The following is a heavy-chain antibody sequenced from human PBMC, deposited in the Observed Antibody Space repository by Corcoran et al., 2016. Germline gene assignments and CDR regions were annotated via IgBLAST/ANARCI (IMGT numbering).Heavy chain of an antibody. CDR3: ARHGRSCWYFDL. CDR2: ISHSGRA. D-gene: IGHD2-15*01. CDR1: GVSFTDHS. J-gene: IGHJ2*01. Sequence: QVQLQQWGAGLLKPSETLSLTCAVYGVSFTDHSWSWIRQPPGKGLEWIGEISHSGRATYNPSLKSRITISADTSKKQFSLKLSSVTAADTAVYYCARHGRSCWYFDLWGRGTLVTV. V-gene: IGHV4-34*01.